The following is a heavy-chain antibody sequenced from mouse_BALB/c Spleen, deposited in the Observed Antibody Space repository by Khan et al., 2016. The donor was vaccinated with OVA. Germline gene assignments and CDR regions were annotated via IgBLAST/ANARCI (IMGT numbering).Heavy chain of an antibody. D-gene: IGHD1-1*01. CDR1: GYSITSDYA. J-gene: IGHJ4*01. Sequence: EVQLLESGPGLVKPSQSLSLTCTVTGYSITSDYAWDWIRQFPGNKLEWMGYISYSGSTSYNPSLKSRISITRDTSKNQFFLQLNSVTTEDTATYYCARKNYYGYALDYWGQGTSVTVSS. CDR2: ISYSGST. V-gene: IGHV3-2*02. CDR3: ARKNYYGYALDY.